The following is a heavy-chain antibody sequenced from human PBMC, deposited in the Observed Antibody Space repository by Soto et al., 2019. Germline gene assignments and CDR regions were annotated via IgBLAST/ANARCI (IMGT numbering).Heavy chain of an antibody. V-gene: IGHV3-11*01. CDR3: ASSWVRSADRGSNFDY. Sequence: QVQLVESGGGLVKPGGSLRLSCAASGFTFSDYYMSWIRQAPGKGLEWVSYISSSGSTIYYADSVKGRFTISRDNAKNSLYLQMNSLRVEDTAVYYCASSWVRSADRGSNFDYWGQGTLVTVSS. D-gene: IGHD5-12*01. CDR2: ISSSGSTI. J-gene: IGHJ4*02. CDR1: GFTFSDYY.